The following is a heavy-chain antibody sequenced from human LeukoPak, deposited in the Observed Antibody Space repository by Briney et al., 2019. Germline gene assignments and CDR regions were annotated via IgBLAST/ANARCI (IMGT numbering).Heavy chain of an antibody. Sequence: GGSLRLSCAASGFTFSSYDMHWVRQATGKGLEWVSAIGTAGDTYYPGSVKGRFTISREKAKNSLYLQINSLRAGDTAVYFCARDLRFYGMGVWGQGTTVTVSS. CDR1: GFTFSSYD. CDR3: ARDLRFYGMGV. J-gene: IGHJ6*02. V-gene: IGHV3-13*01. D-gene: IGHD5/OR15-5a*01. CDR2: IGTAGDT.